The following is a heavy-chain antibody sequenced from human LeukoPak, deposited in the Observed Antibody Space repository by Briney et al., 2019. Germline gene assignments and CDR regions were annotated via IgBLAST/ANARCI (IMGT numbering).Heavy chain of an antibody. CDR3: AKDVTAPAAGCFDY. J-gene: IGHJ4*02. CDR2: ISWNSGNI. Sequence: GRSLRLSCAASGFTFDDYAMHWVRQVPGKGLEWVSGISWNSGNIGYADSVKGRFTISRDNAKNSLYLQMNSLRAEDTALYYCAKDVTAPAAGCFDYWGRGTLVTVSS. CDR1: GFTFDDYA. D-gene: IGHD2-15*01. V-gene: IGHV3-9*01.